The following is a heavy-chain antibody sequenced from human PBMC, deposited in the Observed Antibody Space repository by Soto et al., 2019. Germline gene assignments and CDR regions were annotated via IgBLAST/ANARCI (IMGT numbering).Heavy chain of an antibody. CDR2: ISAYNGNT. CDR3: ARDRGIVSSSEFDY. V-gene: IGHV1-18*01. J-gene: IGHJ4*02. Sequence: QVQLVQSGAEVKKPGASVKVSCKASGYTFTSYGISWVRQAPGQGLEGMGWISAYNGNTNYAQKLQGRVTTTTDTSTSTAYVELRSLRSDDTAVYYCARDRGIVSSSEFDYWGQGTLVTVSS. CDR1: GYTFTSYG. D-gene: IGHD2-21*01.